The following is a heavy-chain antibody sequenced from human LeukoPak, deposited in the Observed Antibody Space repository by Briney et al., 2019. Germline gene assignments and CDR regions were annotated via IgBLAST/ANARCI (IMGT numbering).Heavy chain of an antibody. CDR1: GGPFSGYY. J-gene: IGHJ4*02. Sequence: SETLSLTCAVYGGPFSGYYWSWIRQPPGKGLEWIGSIYYSGSTYYNPSLKSRVTISVDTSKNQFSLKLSSVTAADTAVYYCARDKEGPFDYWGQGTLVTVSS. CDR2: IYYSGST. CDR3: ARDKEGPFDY. V-gene: IGHV4-34*01.